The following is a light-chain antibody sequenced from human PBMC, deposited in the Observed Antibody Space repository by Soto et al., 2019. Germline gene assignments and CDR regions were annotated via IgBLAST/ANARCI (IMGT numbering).Light chain of an antibody. CDR3: CSHSSSITWM. CDR2: EVT. Sequence: QSALTQTASVSGSPGQSITISCTGTSSDVGGYNFVSWYQQHPGKAPKLISHEVTNRPSGVSGRFSGSKSGNTAFLTISGLQAEDEAVYYCCSHSSSITWMFGGGTKVTIL. J-gene: IGLJ3*02. V-gene: IGLV2-14*03. CDR1: SSDVGGYNF.